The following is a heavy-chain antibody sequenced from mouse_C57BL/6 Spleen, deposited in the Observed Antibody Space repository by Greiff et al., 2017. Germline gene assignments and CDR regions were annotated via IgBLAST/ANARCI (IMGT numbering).Heavy chain of an antibody. D-gene: IGHD2-10*01. Sequence: QVQLQQPGTELVKPGASVKLSCKASGYTFTSYWMHWVKQRPGQGLEWIGNINPSNGGTNYNEKFKSKATLTVDNSSSTAYMQLSSLTSEDSAVYYCARSAYYGNYVNYAMDYWGQGTSVTVSS. V-gene: IGHV1-53*01. CDR3: ARSAYYGNYVNYAMDY. CDR1: GYTFTSYW. J-gene: IGHJ4*01. CDR2: INPSNGGT.